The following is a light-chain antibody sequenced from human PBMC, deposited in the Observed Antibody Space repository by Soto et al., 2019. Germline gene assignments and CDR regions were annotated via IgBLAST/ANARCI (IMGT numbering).Light chain of an antibody. CDR3: QQRSALFT. V-gene: IGKV3-11*01. CDR1: QGVSSY. J-gene: IGKJ3*01. Sequence: EIVLTQSPATLSLSPGERATLSYRASQGVSSYLAWYQQKPGQAPRLLIYDASNRATGIPARFSGSGSGTDFTLTISSLEPEDFAVYYCQQRSALFTFGPGTKVDIK. CDR2: DAS.